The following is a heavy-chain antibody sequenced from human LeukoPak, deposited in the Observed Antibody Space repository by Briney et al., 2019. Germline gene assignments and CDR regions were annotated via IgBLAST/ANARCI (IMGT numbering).Heavy chain of an antibody. Sequence: GGSLRLSCAASGFTFSSNGMHWVRQAPGKGLEWVAVIWYDGSKNYYADSVKGRFTISRDNSKNTLYLQMNSLRAEDTALYYCARLSGSYLDYWSQGTLVTVSS. J-gene: IGHJ4*02. D-gene: IGHD1-26*01. V-gene: IGHV3-33*01. CDR3: ARLSGSYLDY. CDR2: IWYDGSKN. CDR1: GFTFSSNG.